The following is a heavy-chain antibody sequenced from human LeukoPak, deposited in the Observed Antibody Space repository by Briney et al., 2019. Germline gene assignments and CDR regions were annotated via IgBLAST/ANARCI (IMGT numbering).Heavy chain of an antibody. D-gene: IGHD1-26*01. CDR1: GFTLSSYW. CDR3: VKDFVGADEF. Sequence: GGSLRLSCAASGFTLSSYWMHWVRQAPGKGLVWVSRINEDGSTINYADSVRGRFTISRDIAKNTLYLQMNSLRPEDTAVYYCVKDFVGADEFRGQGTLVTVSS. V-gene: IGHV3-74*01. CDR2: INEDGSTI. J-gene: IGHJ4*02.